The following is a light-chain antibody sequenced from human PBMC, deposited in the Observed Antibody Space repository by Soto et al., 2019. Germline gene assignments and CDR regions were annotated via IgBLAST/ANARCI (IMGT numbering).Light chain of an antibody. J-gene: IGLJ2*01. CDR2: EDT. V-gene: IGLV2-23*01. Sequence: QSALTQPASVSGAPGQSITISCTGTFSDIGSYSLVSWYQQHPGKAPKLMIYEDTKRPSGVSNRFSGSKSGYTASMTISGLQAEDEAGYFCCSYAGSSTVVFGGGTKLTVL. CDR1: FSDIGSYSL. CDR3: CSYAGSSTVV.